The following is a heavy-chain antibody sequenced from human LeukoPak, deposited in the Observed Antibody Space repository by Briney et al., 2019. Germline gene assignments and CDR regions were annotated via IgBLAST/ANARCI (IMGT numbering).Heavy chain of an antibody. J-gene: IGHJ4*02. Sequence: KPGGSLRLSCAASGFTFSSYSMNWVRQAPGKGLEWVSSISSSSSYIYYADSVKGRFTISRDNAKNSLYLQMNSLRAEDTAVYYCARDLDGYNAFDYWGQGTLVTVSS. CDR1: GFTFSSYS. V-gene: IGHV3-21*01. CDR2: ISSSSSYI. D-gene: IGHD5-24*01. CDR3: ARDLDGYNAFDY.